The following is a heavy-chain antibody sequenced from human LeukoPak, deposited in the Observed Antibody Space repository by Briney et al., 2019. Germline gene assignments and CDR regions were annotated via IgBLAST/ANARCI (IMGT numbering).Heavy chain of an antibody. D-gene: IGHD5-18*01. V-gene: IGHV1-46*01. CDR2: INPSGGST. Sequence: GASVKVSCKASGYTFTSYYMHWVRQAPGQGLEWMGIINPSGGSTSYAQKFQGRVTMTRDTSTSTVYMELSSLRSEDTAVYYCARAQTAMPFRSALPGIPDYWGQGTLVTVSS. J-gene: IGHJ4*02. CDR1: GYTFTSYY. CDR3: ARAQTAMPFRSALPGIPDY.